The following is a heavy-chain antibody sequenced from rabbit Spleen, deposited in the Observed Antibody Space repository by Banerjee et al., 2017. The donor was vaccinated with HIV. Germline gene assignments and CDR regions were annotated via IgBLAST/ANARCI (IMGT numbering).Heavy chain of an antibody. CDR3: ARDTGTSFSTYGMDL. Sequence: EQLEESGGGLVKPEGSLTLTCKASGVSFSDKDVMCWVRQAPGKGLEWIACINIVTGKSVYASWAKGRFTCSKTSSTTVTLQMTSLTAADTATYFCARDTGTSFSTYGMDLWGPGTLVTVS. V-gene: IGHV1S45*01. CDR2: INIVTGKS. D-gene: IGHD8-1*01. J-gene: IGHJ6*01. CDR1: GVSFSDKDV.